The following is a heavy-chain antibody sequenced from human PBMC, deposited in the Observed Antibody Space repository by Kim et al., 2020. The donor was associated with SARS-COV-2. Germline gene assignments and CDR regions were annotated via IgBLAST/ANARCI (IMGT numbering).Heavy chain of an antibody. CDR1: GFSVSTND. CDR3: ARKLLWVGGNGMDG. CDR2: IFGSGTT. Sequence: GGSLRLSCAASGFSVSTNDMSWVRQAPGKGLEWVATIFGSGTTYFADAAKGRFTISRDNYKNTLYLQMNSLRAEDTAADHCARKLLWVGGNGMDGWGRGT. J-gene: IGHJ6*02. D-gene: IGHD3-10*01. V-gene: IGHV3-53*01.